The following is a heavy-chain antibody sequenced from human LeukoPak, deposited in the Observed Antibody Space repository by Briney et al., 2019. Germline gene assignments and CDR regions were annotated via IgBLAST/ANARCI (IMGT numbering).Heavy chain of an antibody. CDR3: ARGYCSSTSCSWYNWFDP. Sequence: ASVKVSCEASGYTFTGYYMHWVRQAPGQGLEWMGWINPNSGGTNYAQKFQGRVTMTRDTSISTAYMELTRLRSDDTAVYYCARGYCSSTSCSWYNWFDPWGQGTLVTVSS. J-gene: IGHJ5*02. D-gene: IGHD2-2*01. CDR2: INPNSGGT. CDR1: GYTFTGYY. V-gene: IGHV1-2*02.